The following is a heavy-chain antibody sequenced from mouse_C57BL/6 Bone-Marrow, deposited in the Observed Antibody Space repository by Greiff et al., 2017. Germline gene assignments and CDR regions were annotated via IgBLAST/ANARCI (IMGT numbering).Heavy chain of an antibody. D-gene: IGHD2-2*01. J-gene: IGHJ4*01. Sequence: VQLQQSGAELVRPGASVKLSCTASGFNIKDDYMHWVQQRPEQGLEWIGWIDPENGDTEYASKFQGKATITADTSSNTAYLQLSRLTSEDTAVDYCTFLWLRRNYAMDYWGQGTSVTVSA. CDR1: GFNIKDDY. CDR2: IDPENGDT. CDR3: TFLWLRRNYAMDY. V-gene: IGHV14-4*01.